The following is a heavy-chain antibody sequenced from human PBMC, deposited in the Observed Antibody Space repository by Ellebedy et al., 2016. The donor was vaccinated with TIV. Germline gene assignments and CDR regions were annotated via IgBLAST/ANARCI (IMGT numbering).Heavy chain of an antibody. CDR2: LWFAGDYR. D-gene: IGHD2-21*02. CDR3: ARDRTYCGNDCYLYYYYGMDV. CDR1: GFTFSSYG. Sequence: GESLKISCAASGFTFSSYGMHWVRQAPGKGLEWVAGLWFAGDYRYYADSVKGRFTISRDNAKNTVYLHMNSLRAEDTAVYFCARDRTYCGNDCYLYYYYGMDVWGQGTTVTVS. V-gene: IGHV3-33*08. J-gene: IGHJ6*02.